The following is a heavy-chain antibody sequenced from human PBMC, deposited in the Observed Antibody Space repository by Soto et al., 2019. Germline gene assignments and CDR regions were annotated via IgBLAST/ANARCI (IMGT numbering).Heavy chain of an antibody. CDR3: ARAHGDYDILTGYQVYAFDI. J-gene: IGHJ3*02. V-gene: IGHV3-48*01. Sequence: GGSLRLSCAASGFTFSSYSMNWVRQAPGKGLEWVSYISSSSSTIYYADSVKGRFTISRDNAKNSLYLQMNSLRAEDTAVYYCARAHGDYDILTGYQVYAFDIWGQGTMVTVSS. CDR1: GFTFSSYS. D-gene: IGHD3-9*01. CDR2: ISSSSSTI.